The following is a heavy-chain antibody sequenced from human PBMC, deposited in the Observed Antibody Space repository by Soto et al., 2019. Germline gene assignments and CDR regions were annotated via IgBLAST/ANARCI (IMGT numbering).Heavy chain of an antibody. J-gene: IGHJ3*02. CDR3: AKWPHIAAAVAFDI. V-gene: IGHV3-23*01. CDR1: GCPFSSYA. D-gene: IGHD6-13*01. CDR2: ISGSGGST. Sequence: GGFLRVSCAASGCPFSSYAMSWVRQAPGKGLEWVSAISGSGGSTYYADSVKGRFTISRDNSKNTLYLQMNSLRAEDTVVYYCAKWPHIAAAVAFDIWGQGTMVTV.